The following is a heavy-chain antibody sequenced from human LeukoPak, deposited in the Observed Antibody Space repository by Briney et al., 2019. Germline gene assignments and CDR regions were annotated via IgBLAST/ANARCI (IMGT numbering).Heavy chain of an antibody. Sequence: GGSLRLSCAASGFTFSSYSMNWVRQAPGKGLEWVSGISDNGGSTDYADSVKGRFTISRDNSKNTLYLQMNSLRAEDTAVYYCAKHNADTTMVDYWGQGTLVTVSS. CDR2: ISDNGGST. V-gene: IGHV3-23*01. CDR1: GFTFSSYS. D-gene: IGHD5-18*01. J-gene: IGHJ4*02. CDR3: AKHNADTTMVDY.